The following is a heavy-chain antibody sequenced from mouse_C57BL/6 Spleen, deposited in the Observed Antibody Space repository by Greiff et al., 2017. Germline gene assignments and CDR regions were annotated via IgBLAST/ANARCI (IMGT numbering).Heavy chain of an antibody. CDR1: GYTFTSYW. J-gene: IGHJ1*03. CDR2: IDPSDSYS. Sequence: VQLQQPGAELVKPGASVKLSCKASGYTFTSYWMQWVNQRPGQGLEWIGEIDPSDSYSNYNQKFTGKATLTVDTSSSTAYMQLSSLTSEDSAVYYCARPPITTNWYFDVWGTGTTVTVSS. D-gene: IGHD1-1*01. CDR3: ARPPITTNWYFDV. V-gene: IGHV1-50*01.